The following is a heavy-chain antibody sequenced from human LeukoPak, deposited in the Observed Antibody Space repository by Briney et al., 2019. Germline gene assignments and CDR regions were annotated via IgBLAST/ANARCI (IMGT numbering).Heavy chain of an antibody. CDR3: ARDLGSSSWMSHTTKNWFDP. Sequence: SETLSLTCTVSGGSISSYYWSWIRQPAGKGLEWIGRIYTSGSTNYNPSLKSRVTMSVDTSKNQFSLKLGSVTAADTAVYYCARDLGSSSWMSHTTKNWFDPWGQGTLVTVSS. CDR2: IYTSGST. D-gene: IGHD6-6*01. J-gene: IGHJ5*02. CDR1: GGSISSYY. V-gene: IGHV4-4*07.